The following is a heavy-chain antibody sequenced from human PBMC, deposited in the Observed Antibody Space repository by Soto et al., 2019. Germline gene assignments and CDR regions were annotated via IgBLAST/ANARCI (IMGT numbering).Heavy chain of an antibody. Sequence: QVQLVESGGGVVQPGRSLRLSCAASGFIFSDYAMHWVRQAPGKGLEWVAVISYGGDNKYYADSVRGQFAIPRDNLKNTLDLQMNRLNPEDTAVYHCAKARHSTSWYGLEADFWGQGTLVTVSS. CDR1: GFIFSDYA. V-gene: IGHV3-30*09. CDR3: AKARHSTSWYGLEADF. CDR2: ISYGGDNK. D-gene: IGHD6-13*01. J-gene: IGHJ4*02.